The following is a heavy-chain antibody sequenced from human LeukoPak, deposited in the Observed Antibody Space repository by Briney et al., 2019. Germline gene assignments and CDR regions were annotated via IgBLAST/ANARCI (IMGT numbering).Heavy chain of an antibody. J-gene: IGHJ4*02. CDR3: AKAGAVVVPAAAFDY. V-gene: IGHV3-30*02. CDR2: IRYDGSNK. Sequence: GGSLRLSCAASGFTFSSYGMHWVRQAPGKGLEWVAFIRYDGSNKYYADSVKGRFTISRDNSKNTLYLQMNSLRAEDTAVYYCAKAGAVVVPAAAFDYWDQGTLVTVSS. D-gene: IGHD2-2*01. CDR1: GFTFSSYG.